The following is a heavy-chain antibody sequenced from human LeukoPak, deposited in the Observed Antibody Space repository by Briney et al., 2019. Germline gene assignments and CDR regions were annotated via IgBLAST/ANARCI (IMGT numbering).Heavy chain of an antibody. D-gene: IGHD6-6*01. J-gene: IGHJ3*02. CDR3: ARDPMYSSSPRGGVAFDI. V-gene: IGHV4-30-2*01. CDR1: GGSISSGGYY. CDR2: IYHSGST. Sequence: KPSETLSPTCTVSGGSISSGGYYWSWIRQPPGKGLEWIGYIYHSGSTYYNPSLKSRVTISVDRSKNQFSLKLSSVTAADTAVYYCARDPMYSSSPRGGVAFDIWGQGTMVTVSS.